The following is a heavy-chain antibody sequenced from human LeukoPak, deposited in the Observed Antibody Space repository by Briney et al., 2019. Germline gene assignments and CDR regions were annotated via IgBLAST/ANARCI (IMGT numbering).Heavy chain of an antibody. CDR3: ATYGDYVDY. Sequence: PVGSLRLSCAASGFTFSSYSMNWVRQAPGQGLEWVSSISSSSSYINYADSLKGRFTISRDNAKNTLYLQMNSPRAEDTAVYYCATYGDYVDYWGQGTLVTVSS. V-gene: IGHV3-21*01. D-gene: IGHD4-17*01. CDR2: ISSSSSYI. CDR1: GFTFSSYS. J-gene: IGHJ4*02.